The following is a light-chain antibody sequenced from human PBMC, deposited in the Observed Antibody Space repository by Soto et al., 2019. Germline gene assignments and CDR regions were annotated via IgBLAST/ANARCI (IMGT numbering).Light chain of an antibody. CDR1: QSVSSSY. CDR3: QQYDSSPLT. CDR2: GAS. V-gene: IGKV3-20*01. J-gene: IGKJ4*01. Sequence: IGLTQSPGTLSLAPGERATLSCRASQSVSSSYLAWYQQKPGQAPRLLIYGASSRATGIPDRFSGSGSGTDFTLTISRLEPDDCAVYYCQQYDSSPLTFGGGTKVEIK.